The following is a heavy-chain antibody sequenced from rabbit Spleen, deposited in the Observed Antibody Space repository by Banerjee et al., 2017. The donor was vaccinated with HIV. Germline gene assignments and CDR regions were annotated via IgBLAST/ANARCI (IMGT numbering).Heavy chain of an antibody. V-gene: IGHV1S40*01. CDR1: GVSFSGDSFSGDSY. Sequence: QSLEESGGDLVKPGASLTLTCIASGVSFSGDSFSGDSYMCWVRQAPGKGLEWIACIDSGSSGFTYFASWAKGRFTISRENAQNTVFLQMTSLTAADTATYFCARDGAGGSYFALWGPGTLVTVS. D-gene: IGHD8-1*01. CDR2: IDSGSSGFT. J-gene: IGHJ4*01. CDR3: ARDGAGGSYFAL.